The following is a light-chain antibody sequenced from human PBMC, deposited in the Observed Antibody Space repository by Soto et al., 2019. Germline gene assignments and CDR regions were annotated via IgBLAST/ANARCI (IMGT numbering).Light chain of an antibody. CDR1: QGISNY. CDR2: AAS. Sequence: DIQMTQSPSSLSASVGDRVTITSRASQGISNYLAWYQQKPGRVPKLLIYAASTLQAGVPSRFSGSGSGTDFTLTISSLQPEDVATYYCQKGPTFGQGTKVEIK. J-gene: IGKJ1*01. V-gene: IGKV1-27*01. CDR3: QKGPT.